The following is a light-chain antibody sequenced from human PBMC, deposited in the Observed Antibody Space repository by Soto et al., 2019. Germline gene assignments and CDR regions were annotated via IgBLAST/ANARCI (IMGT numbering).Light chain of an antibody. CDR3: QQYATAVEVS. J-gene: IGKJ4*01. CDR2: GAS. V-gene: IGKV3-20*01. Sequence: EIVLTQSPGTLSLSPGERATLSCRASQAVGSNQVAWYQHKPGQAPRLVIHGASRRATGIPVRFSGSGSATYFTLTIDRLEPEDFAVYFCQQYATAVEVSFGGGTKVE. CDR1: QAVGSNQ.